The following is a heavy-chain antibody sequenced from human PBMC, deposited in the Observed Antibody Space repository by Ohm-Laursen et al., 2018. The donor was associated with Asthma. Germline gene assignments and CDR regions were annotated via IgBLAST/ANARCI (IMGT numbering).Heavy chain of an antibody. CDR2: IRTKVNSYAT. Sequence: SLRLSCAASGFSFSGSAMHWVRQAPGKGLEWVGRIRTKVNSYATAYAASVKGRFTISRDDSKNRAYVQMNSLKTEDTAVYYCTRGTAAASITKYNYYGMDVWGQGTTVTVSS. CDR3: TRGTAAASITKYNYYGMDV. D-gene: IGHD6-13*01. CDR1: GFSFSGSA. J-gene: IGHJ6*02. V-gene: IGHV3-73*01.